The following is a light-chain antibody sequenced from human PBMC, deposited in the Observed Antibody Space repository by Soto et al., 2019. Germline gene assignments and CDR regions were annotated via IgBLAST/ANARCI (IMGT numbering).Light chain of an antibody. CDR2: DAS. V-gene: IGKV3-11*01. Sequence: EIVLTQSPATLSLSPGERATLSCRASQSVSSYLAWYQQKPGQAPRLLIYDASNRATGIPARFSGSGSATDFTLTITSLEPEDFAVYYCPQRSNWPSTFGGGTKVEIK. CDR1: QSVSSY. J-gene: IGKJ4*01. CDR3: PQRSNWPST.